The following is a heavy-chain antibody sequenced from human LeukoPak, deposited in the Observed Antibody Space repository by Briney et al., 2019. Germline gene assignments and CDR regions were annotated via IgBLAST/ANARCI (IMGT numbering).Heavy chain of an antibody. CDR3: ARSPPLLEWLTIWMDV. CDR2: INPNSGGT. V-gene: IGHV1-2*02. CDR1: RYSFTGYY. J-gene: IGHJ6*04. Sequence: ASVKVSCKASRYSFTGYYLHWVRQAPRQGLEWMGWINPNSGGTNYAQKFQGRVTMTRDTSISTAYMELSRLRSDDTAVYYCARSPPLLEWLTIWMDVWGKGTTVTVSS. D-gene: IGHD3-3*01.